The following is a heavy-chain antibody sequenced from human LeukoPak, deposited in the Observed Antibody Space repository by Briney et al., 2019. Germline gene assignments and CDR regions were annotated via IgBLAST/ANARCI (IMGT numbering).Heavy chain of an antibody. J-gene: IGHJ4*02. CDR1: GGTFSSYA. D-gene: IGHD3-22*01. V-gene: IGHV1-69*05. Sequence: SVKVSCKASGGTFSSYAISWVRQAPGQGLEWMGGIIPIFGTANYAQKFQGRVTITTDESTSTAYMELSSLRSEDTAVYYCATVPRIYYDRRIFDYWGQGALVTVSS. CDR3: ATVPRIYYDRRIFDY. CDR2: IIPIFGTA.